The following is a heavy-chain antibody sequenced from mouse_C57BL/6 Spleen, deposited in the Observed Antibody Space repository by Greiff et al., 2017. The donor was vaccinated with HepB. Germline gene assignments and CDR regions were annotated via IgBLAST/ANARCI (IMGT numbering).Heavy chain of an antibody. CDR2: ISSGSSTI. CDR1: GFTFSDYG. Sequence: EVQRVESGGGLVKPGGSLKLSCAASGFTFSDYGMHWVRQAPEKGLEWVAYISSGSSTIYYADTVKGRFTISRDNAKNTLFLQMTSLRSEDTAMYYCAIAYFPYAMDYWGQGTSVTVSS. D-gene: IGHD6-5*01. V-gene: IGHV5-17*01. CDR3: AIAYFPYAMDY. J-gene: IGHJ4*01.